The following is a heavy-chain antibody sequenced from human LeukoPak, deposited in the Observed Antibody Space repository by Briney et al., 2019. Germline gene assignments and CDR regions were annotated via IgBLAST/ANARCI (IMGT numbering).Heavy chain of an antibody. CDR1: GFSLSTSGVG. Sequence: SGPTLVNPTQTLTLTCTFSGFSLSTSGVGVGWIRQPPGKALEWLALIYWDDDKRYSPSLKSRLTITKDTSKNQVVLTMTNMDPVDTATYYCARYIAAAGTIYYYYYMDVWGKGTTVTVSS. D-gene: IGHD6-13*01. CDR2: IYWDDDK. J-gene: IGHJ6*03. CDR3: ARYIAAAGTIYYYYYMDV. V-gene: IGHV2-5*02.